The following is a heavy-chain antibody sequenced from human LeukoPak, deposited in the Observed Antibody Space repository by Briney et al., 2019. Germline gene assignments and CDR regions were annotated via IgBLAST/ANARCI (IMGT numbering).Heavy chain of an antibody. CDR2: IIPILGIA. CDR1: GGTFSSYA. J-gene: IGHJ6*02. V-gene: IGHV1-69*04. CDR3: ARGSSFEVWLTV. Sequence: GASVKVSCKASGGTFSSYAISWVRQAPGQGLEWMGRIIPILGIANYAQKFQGGVTITADKSTSTAYMELSSLRSEDTAVYYCARGSSFEVWLTVWGQGATVTVSS. D-gene: IGHD3-22*01.